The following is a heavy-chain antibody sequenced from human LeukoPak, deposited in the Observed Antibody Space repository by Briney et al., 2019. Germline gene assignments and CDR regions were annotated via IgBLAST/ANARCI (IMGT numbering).Heavy chain of an antibody. CDR3: ARDLGLVGRYGVDAFDS. D-gene: IGHD1-26*01. CDR1: GYTLTSYD. CDR2: MNPNSGRT. V-gene: IGHV1-8*01. Sequence: PSVNLSCKASGYTLTSYDVNWVRQATGQGLEWMGWMNPNSGRTGYAQKFQGRVTITRNTSRSTAYMELSSLRSEDTVVYCCARDLGLVGRYGVDAFDSWGQGTMVTVSS. J-gene: IGHJ3*02.